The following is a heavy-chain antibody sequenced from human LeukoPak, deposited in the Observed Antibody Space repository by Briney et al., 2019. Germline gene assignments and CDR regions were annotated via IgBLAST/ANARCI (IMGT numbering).Heavy chain of an antibody. CDR2: INPNSGGT. V-gene: IGHV1-2*02. CDR3: ARGLGNYYDSSGYYDY. J-gene: IGHJ4*02. CDR1: GYTFTGYY. Sequence: ASVKVSCEASGYTFTGYYMHWVRQAPGQGLEWMGWINPNSGGTNYAQKFQGRVTMTRDTSISTAYMELSRLRSDDTAVYYCARGLGNYYDSSGYYDYWGQGILVTVSS. D-gene: IGHD3-22*01.